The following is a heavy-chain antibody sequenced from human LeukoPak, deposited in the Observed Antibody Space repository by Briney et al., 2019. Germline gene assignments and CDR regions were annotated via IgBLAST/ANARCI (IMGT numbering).Heavy chain of an antibody. CDR3: ARQNDFRLDY. CDR1: GYTFSSYW. D-gene: IGHD3-3*01. CDR2: IYPGDADT. V-gene: IGHV5-51*01. Sequence: GESLKISGXGSGYTFSSYWIGWVRQMPGKGLEWMGSIYPGDADTRYSPSLQGQVTISVDTSIGTAYLQWSSLKASDTAIYYCARQNDFRLDYWGQGTLVTVSS. J-gene: IGHJ4*02.